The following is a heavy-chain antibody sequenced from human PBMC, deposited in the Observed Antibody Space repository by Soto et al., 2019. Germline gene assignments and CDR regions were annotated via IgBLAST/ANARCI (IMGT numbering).Heavy chain of an antibody. CDR3: AKTGDDFWSGYPDY. D-gene: IGHD3-3*01. CDR1: GFTFSSYG. Sequence: QVQLVESGGGVVQPGRSLRLSCAASGFTFSSYGMHWVRQAPGKGLEWVAVISSDGSNKYYADSVKGRFTISRDNSKNTLYLQMNSLRAEDTAVYYCAKTGDDFWSGYPDYWGQGTLVTVSS. CDR2: ISSDGSNK. J-gene: IGHJ4*02. V-gene: IGHV3-30*18.